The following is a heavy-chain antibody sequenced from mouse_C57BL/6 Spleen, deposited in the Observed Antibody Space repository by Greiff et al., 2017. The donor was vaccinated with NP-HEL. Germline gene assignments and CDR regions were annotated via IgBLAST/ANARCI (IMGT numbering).Heavy chain of an antibody. D-gene: IGHD5-1*01. CDR3: ARGDEYGGGYFDY. V-gene: IGHV1-26*01. Sequence: EVQLQQSGPELVKPGASVKISCKASGYTFTDYYMNWVKQSHGKSLEWIGDINPNNGGTSYNQKFKGKATLTVDKSSSTAYMELRSLTSEDSAVYYCARGDEYGGGYFDYWGQGTTLTVSS. CDR2: INPNNGGT. J-gene: IGHJ2*01. CDR1: GYTFTDYY.